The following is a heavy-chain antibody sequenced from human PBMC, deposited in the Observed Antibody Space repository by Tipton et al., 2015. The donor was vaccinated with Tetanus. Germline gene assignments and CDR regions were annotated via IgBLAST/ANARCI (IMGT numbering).Heavy chain of an antibody. D-gene: IGHD2/OR15-2a*01. CDR2: IYFEGST. J-gene: IGHJ5*02. CDR3: ARHLYGYWFDP. Sequence: TLSLTCTVSGASISDKKYYWGWIRQAPGKGLEWIASIYFEGSTYYSPSLKSRRTVDVDTSQNLFSLRLTSVTAADTAIYYCARHLYGYWFDPWGQGALVTVSS. CDR1: GASISDKKYY. V-gene: IGHV4-39*02.